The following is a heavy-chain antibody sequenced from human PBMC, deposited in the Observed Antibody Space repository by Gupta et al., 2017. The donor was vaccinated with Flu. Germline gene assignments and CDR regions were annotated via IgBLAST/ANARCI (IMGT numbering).Heavy chain of an antibody. CDR3: TRSHCQDSSAYYYGY. CDR1: GGSVSSGNYY. V-gene: IGHV4-61*01. J-gene: IGHJ4*02. CDR2: FYYNGIT. D-gene: IGHD3-22*01. Sequence: QVQLQESGPGLVKPSETLSLTCTVSGGSVSSGNYYWSWIRQSPGKGLEWIGYFYYNGITNYNPSFKSRVTISIDTSKNQFSLNLRSATAADTAVYYCTRSHCQDSSAYYYGYWGQGTLVTVSS.